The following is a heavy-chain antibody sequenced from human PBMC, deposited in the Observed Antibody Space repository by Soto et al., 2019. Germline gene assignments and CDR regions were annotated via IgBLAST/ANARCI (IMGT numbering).Heavy chain of an antibody. J-gene: IGHJ5*02. CDR1: GFTFSSYA. CDR3: AKGLPDRSRYCSGGSCYLNWFDP. CDR2: ISGSGGST. V-gene: IGHV3-23*01. Sequence: EVQLLESGGGLVQPGGSLRLSCAASGFTFSSYAMSWVRQAPGKGLEWVSAISGSGGSTYYADSVKGRFTISRDNSKNTLYLQMNSLRAEDTAVYYCAKGLPDRSRYCSGGSCYLNWFDPWGQGTLVTVSS. D-gene: IGHD2-15*01.